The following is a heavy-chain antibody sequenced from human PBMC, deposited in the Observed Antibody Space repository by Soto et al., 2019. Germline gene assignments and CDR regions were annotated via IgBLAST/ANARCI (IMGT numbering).Heavy chain of an antibody. V-gene: IGHV3-23*01. CDR1: GFTFSNFA. CDR3: AKGGGGSSYSNLDY. Sequence: EVQLLESGGGLVQPGGSLRLSCTASGFTFSNFAMTWVRQAPGKGLEWVSVIGGTEDATYYADSVKGRFTISRENSKNTLYLQMNSLRDEDTAIYSCAKGGGGSSYSNLDYWGQGTLVTVSS. J-gene: IGHJ4*02. D-gene: IGHD2-15*01. CDR2: IGGTEDAT.